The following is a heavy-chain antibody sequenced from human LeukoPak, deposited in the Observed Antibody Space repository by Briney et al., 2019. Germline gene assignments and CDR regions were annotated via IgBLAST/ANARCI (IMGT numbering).Heavy chain of an antibody. CDR3: AKDRLLNCRGDCYIFDY. J-gene: IGHJ4*02. Sequence: PGGSLRLSCVASGFTLRSYVMNWVRQAPGTGLEWVSSISGSGDSTFYADSVKGRFSISRDNSKNTLYLQVNGLRTEDTAVYYCAKDRLLNCRGDCYIFDYWGQGTVVTVSS. CDR1: GFTLRSYV. D-gene: IGHD2-21*02. CDR2: ISGSGDST. V-gene: IGHV3-23*01.